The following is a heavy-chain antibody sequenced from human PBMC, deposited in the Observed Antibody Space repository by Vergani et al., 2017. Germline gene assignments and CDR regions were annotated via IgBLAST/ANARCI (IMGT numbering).Heavy chain of an antibody. CDR1: GFSLNTRGAS. J-gene: IGHJ6*03. CDR2: IYWNDEQ. Sequence: QITLKESGPTLVKPTQPLTLTCTFSGFSLNTRGASVAWIRQPPGKALDWLALIYWNDEQHYSPSLNNRVTITKDTSKNQVVLTMTNMEYVDTVTYYCVYSKTACGTTGCCYPFYYYYCMDVWGKGTTVTVSS. D-gene: IGHD1-7*01. V-gene: IGHV2-5*04. CDR3: VYSKTACGTTGCCYPFYYYYCMDV.